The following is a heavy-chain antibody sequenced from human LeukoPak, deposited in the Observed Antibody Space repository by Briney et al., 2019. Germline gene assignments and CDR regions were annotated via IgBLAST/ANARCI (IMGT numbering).Heavy chain of an antibody. CDR1: GGSISSYY. CDR3: AREPDARGRPFYGMDV. CDR2: IYYSGST. J-gene: IGHJ6*02. D-gene: IGHD2-8*01. Sequence: SETLSLTCTVSGGSISSYYWSWIRQPPGKGLEWIGCIYYSGSTNYNPSLKSRVTISVDTSKNQFSLKLSSVTAADTAVYYCAREPDARGRPFYGMDVWGQGTTVTVSS. V-gene: IGHV4-59*01.